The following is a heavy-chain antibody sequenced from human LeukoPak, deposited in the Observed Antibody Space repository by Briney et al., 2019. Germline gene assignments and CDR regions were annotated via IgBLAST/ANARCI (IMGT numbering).Heavy chain of an antibody. CDR2: INPNSGDT. D-gene: IGHD2-15*01. CDR3: AGEYCSGGSCRQGFDY. CDR1: GYTFTDCY. V-gene: IGHV1-2*02. Sequence: GPVKVSCKASGYTFTDCYMHWVRQAPGQGLEWMGWINPNSGDTNHAQNFQGRVTLTRDTSISTAYMELSSLRSDDSAVYYCAGEYCSGGSCRQGFDYWGQGTLVTVSS. J-gene: IGHJ4*02.